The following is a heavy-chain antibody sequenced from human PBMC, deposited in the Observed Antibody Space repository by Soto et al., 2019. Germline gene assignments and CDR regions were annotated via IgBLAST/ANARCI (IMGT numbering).Heavy chain of an antibody. D-gene: IGHD3-9*01. CDR3: IRKYYNTLGDY. CDR2: ISSSGSTI. J-gene: IGHJ4*02. V-gene: IGHV3-48*03. CDR1: GFTFSSYE. Sequence: PGGSLRLSCAASGFTFSSYEMNWVRQAPGKGLEWVSYISSSGSTIYYADSVKGRFTISRDNAKNSLYLQMNSLRAEDTAVYYCIRKYYNTLGDYWGQGTLVTVS.